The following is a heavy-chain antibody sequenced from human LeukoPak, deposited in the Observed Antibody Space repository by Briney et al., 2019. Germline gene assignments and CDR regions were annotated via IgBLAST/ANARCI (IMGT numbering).Heavy chain of an antibody. CDR1: GGSISSGSYY. J-gene: IGHJ4*02. CDR3: ARDRGTWNDDGFDY. V-gene: IGHV4-39*07. CDR2: IYISGST. D-gene: IGHD1-1*01. Sequence: SETLSLTCTVSGGSISSGSYYWGWIRQPPGKGLEWIGRIYISGSTNYNPSLKSRVTMSVDTSKNQFSLKLSSVTAADTAVYYCARDRGTWNDDGFDYWGQGTLVTVSS.